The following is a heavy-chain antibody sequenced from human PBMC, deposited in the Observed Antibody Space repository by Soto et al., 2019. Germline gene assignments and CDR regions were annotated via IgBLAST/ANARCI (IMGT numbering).Heavy chain of an antibody. D-gene: IGHD6-13*01. CDR1: GCTFSSYG. Sequence: GSLRRACAASGCTFSSYGMHWVRQTPGKGLEWVAVIWYDGSNKYYADSVKGRFTISRDNSKNTLYLQMNSLRAEDTAVYYCARDGPHPGIEAAGKYYYYYYGMDVWGQGTTVTVYS. CDR2: IWYDGSNK. CDR3: ARDGPHPGIEAAGKYYYYYYGMDV. V-gene: IGHV3-33*01. J-gene: IGHJ6*02.